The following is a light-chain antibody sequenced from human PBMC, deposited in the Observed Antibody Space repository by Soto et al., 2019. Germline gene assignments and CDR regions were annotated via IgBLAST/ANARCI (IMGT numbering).Light chain of an antibody. CDR1: QGISRS. CDR2: AAS. Sequence: DIQMTQSPSSVSASVGDRPTISFQASQGISRSLAWHQQKPGKAPKLLIYAASSLQSGVTSRFSGSGFGTDFTLTISSLQPEDSAIYYCQQADTFPITFGPGTRLDIK. J-gene: IGKJ5*01. CDR3: QQADTFPIT. V-gene: IGKV1D-12*01.